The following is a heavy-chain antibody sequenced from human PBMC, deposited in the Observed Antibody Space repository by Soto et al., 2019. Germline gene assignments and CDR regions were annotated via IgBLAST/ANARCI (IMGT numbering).Heavy chain of an antibody. V-gene: IGHV1-8*01. CDR1: GYTFTSYD. D-gene: IGHD6-13*01. J-gene: IGHJ4*02. CDR2: MNPNRGNT. Sequence: QVQLVQSGAEVKKPGASVKVSCKASGYTFTSYDINWVRQATGQGLEWMGWMNPNRGNTGYAQKFQGRVTMTRNTSISTAYMELSSLRSADTAVYYCARGLSSSNWYLDNGGVDYWGQGTLVTVSS. CDR3: ARGLSSSNWYLDNGGVDY.